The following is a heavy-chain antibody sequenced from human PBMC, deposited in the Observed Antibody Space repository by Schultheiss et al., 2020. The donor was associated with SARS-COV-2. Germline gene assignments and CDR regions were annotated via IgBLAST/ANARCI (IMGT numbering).Heavy chain of an antibody. D-gene: IGHD3-22*01. Sequence: GGSLRLSCAASGFTFSSYAMHWVRQAPGKGLEYVSAISSNGGSTYYADSVKGRFTISRDNSKNTLYLQMSSLRAEDTAVYYCVKVLRRDYYDSSATPFAFDIWGQGTMVTVSS. J-gene: IGHJ3*02. CDR1: GFTFSSYA. CDR2: ISSNGGST. V-gene: IGHV3-64D*06. CDR3: VKVLRRDYYDSSATPFAFDI.